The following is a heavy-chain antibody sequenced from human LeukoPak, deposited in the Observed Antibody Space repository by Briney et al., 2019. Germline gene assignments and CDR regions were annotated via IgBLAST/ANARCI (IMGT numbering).Heavy chain of an antibody. D-gene: IGHD2-8*01. CDR3: ARTLRNGAFNIGFDY. CDR1: AGSISSYY. CDR2: IYNTGST. J-gene: IGHJ4*02. V-gene: IGHV4-4*07. Sequence: PSETLSLTCTVSAGSISSYYWSWIRQPAGKGLEWIGRIYNTGSTTYNPSLKSRVTMSVDTPKNQFSLKLSSVTAADTAVYYCARTLRNGAFNIGFDYWGQGTLVTVSS.